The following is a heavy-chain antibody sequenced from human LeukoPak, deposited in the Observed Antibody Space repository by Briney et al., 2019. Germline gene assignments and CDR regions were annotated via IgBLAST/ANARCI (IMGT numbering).Heavy chain of an antibody. D-gene: IGHD3-22*01. Sequence: PGGSLRLSCAASGFTFSSYGMHWVRQAPGKGLEWVAVISYDGSNKYYADSVKGRFTISRDNSKNTLYLQMNSLRAEDTAVYYCAKDLRITMIVVLDYWGQGTLVTVSS. V-gene: IGHV3-30*18. J-gene: IGHJ4*02. CDR3: AKDLRITMIVVLDY. CDR1: GFTFSSYG. CDR2: ISYDGSNK.